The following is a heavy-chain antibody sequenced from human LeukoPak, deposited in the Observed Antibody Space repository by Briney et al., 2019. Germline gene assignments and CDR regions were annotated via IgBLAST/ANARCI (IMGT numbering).Heavy chain of an antibody. J-gene: IGHJ4*02. CDR2: ITTSSTYI. CDR3: ARGEGYYASGSYYIDY. CDR1: GFTFSSYT. V-gene: IGHV3-21*01. D-gene: IGHD3-10*01. Sequence: PGGSLRLSRAASGFTFSSYTMNWVRQAPAKGVEGVSSITTSSTYIYYADSVRGRFTISRDNAKNSLYLRMSSLRVEDTAVYYCARGEGYYASGSYYIDYWGQGTLVTVSS.